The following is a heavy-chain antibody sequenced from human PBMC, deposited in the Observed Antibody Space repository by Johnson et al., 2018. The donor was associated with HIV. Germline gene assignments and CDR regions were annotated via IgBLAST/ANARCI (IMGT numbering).Heavy chain of an antibody. CDR2: ISSSGSTI. V-gene: IGHV3-11*04. Sequence: VQLVESGGGLVQPGGSLGLSCAASGFNVSDNYMNWVRQAPGKGLEWVSYISSSGSTIYYADSVKGRFTISRDNAKNSLYLQMNSLRAEDTAVYYCALTSYYDSRGAFDIWGQGTMVTVSS. D-gene: IGHD3-22*01. CDR3: ALTSYYDSRGAFDI. J-gene: IGHJ3*02. CDR1: GFNVSDNY.